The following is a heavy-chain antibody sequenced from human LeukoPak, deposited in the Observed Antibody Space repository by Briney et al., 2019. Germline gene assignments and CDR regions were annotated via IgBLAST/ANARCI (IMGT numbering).Heavy chain of an antibody. J-gene: IGHJ4*02. CDR1: GGSFSGYY. D-gene: IGHD2-15*01. CDR2: INHSGST. Sequence: PSETLSLTCAVYGGSFSGYYWSWIRQPPGKGLEWIGEINHSGSTNSNPSLKSRVTISVDASKNQFSLKLSSVTAADTAVYYCASSCSGGSCSTPTRLDYWGQGTLVTVSS. CDR3: ASSCSGGSCSTPTRLDY. V-gene: IGHV4-34*01.